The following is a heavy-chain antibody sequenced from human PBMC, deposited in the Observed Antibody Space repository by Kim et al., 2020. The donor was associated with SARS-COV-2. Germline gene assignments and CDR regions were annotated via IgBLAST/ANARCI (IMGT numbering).Heavy chain of an antibody. D-gene: IGHD2-21*01. Sequence: SETLSLTCTVSGGSISSYYWSWIRQPPGKGLEWIGYIYYSGSTNYNPSLKSRVTISVDTSKNQFSLKLSSVTAADTAVYYCARDPRRLLQLTNYWYFDLWGSGTLVPVSS. V-gene: IGHV4-59*01. CDR3: ARDPRRLLQLTNYWYFDL. J-gene: IGHJ2*01. CDR1: GGSISSYY. CDR2: IYYSGST.